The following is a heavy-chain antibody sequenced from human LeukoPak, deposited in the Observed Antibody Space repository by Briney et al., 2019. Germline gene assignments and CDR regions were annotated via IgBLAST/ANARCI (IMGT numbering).Heavy chain of an antibody. CDR3: TTEGTVTTGVDY. V-gene: IGHV3-49*03. J-gene: IGHJ4*02. CDR1: GFTFGDYA. CDR2: IRSKAYGGTT. Sequence: GGSLRLSCTTSGFTFGDYAMSWFRQAPGKGLEWVGFIRSKAYGGTTEYAASVKGRFTISRDDSKNTLYLQMNSLKTEDTAVYYCTTEGTVTTGVDYWGQGTLVTVSS. D-gene: IGHD4-17*01.